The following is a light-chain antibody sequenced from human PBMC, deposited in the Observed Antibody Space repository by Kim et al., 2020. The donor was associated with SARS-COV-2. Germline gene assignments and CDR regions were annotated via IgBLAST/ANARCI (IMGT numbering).Light chain of an antibody. CDR3: QKYGSSPPT. V-gene: IGKV3-20*01. CDR2: GAS. J-gene: IGKJ5*01. Sequence: SPGERATLSCSASQSVSSSYLAWYQQKPGPAPRLLIYGASSRATGIPDRFSGSGSGTDFTLTISRLEPEDFAVYYCQKYGSSPPTFGQETRLEIK. CDR1: QSVSSSY.